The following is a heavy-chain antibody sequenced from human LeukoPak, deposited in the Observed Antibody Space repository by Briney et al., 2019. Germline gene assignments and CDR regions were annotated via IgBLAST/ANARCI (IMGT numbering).Heavy chain of an antibody. Sequence: GGSLRLSCAASGFTFSSYSMNWVRQAPGKGLEWVSSIARSSSFVYYADSVKGRFTISRDNAKNSLYLQMSSLRAEDTAVYYCASEIPNLRYCSSTSCDYWGQGTLVTVSS. CDR3: ASEIPNLRYCSSTSCDY. V-gene: IGHV3-21*01. CDR1: GFTFSSYS. CDR2: IARSSSFV. D-gene: IGHD2-2*01. J-gene: IGHJ4*02.